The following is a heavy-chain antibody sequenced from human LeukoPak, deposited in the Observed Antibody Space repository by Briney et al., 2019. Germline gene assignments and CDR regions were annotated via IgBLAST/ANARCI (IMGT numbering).Heavy chain of an antibody. D-gene: IGHD6-13*01. J-gene: IGHJ6*03. CDR3: ARVLSLAAAGTWYYYYYMDV. CDR2: INHSGRT. Sequence: SETLSLTCAVYGGSFSGYYWSWIRQPPGKGLEWIGEINHSGRTNYNPSLKSRVTISVDTSKNQFSLKLSSVTAADTAVYYCARVLSLAAAGTWYYYYYMDVWGKGTTVTVSS. CDR1: GGSFSGYY. V-gene: IGHV4-34*01.